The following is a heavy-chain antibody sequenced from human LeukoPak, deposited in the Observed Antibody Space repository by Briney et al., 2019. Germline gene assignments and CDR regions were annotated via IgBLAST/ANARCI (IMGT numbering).Heavy chain of an antibody. Sequence: SETLSLTCSVSGGSISSGDYYWNWIRQPPGKGLEWTGYISHSGSTYYNPSLKSRVTISVDRSKNQFSLKLRSVTAADTAVYYCARAVGPRAVPGVDYWGQGTLVTVSS. CDR3: ARAVGPRAVPGVDY. CDR1: GGSISSGDYY. CDR2: ISHSGST. J-gene: IGHJ4*02. V-gene: IGHV4-30-2*01. D-gene: IGHD6-19*01.